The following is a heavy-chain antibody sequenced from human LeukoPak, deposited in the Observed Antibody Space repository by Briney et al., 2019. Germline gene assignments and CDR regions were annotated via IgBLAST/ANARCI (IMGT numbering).Heavy chain of an antibody. Sequence: GGSLRLSCAASGFTFSSYAMHWVRQAPGKGLEWVAVISYDGSNKYYADSVKGRFTISRDNPKNTLYLQMNSLRAEDTAVYYCARELRDYYFDYWGQGTLVTVSS. J-gene: IGHJ4*02. D-gene: IGHD2-21*01. CDR1: GFTFSSYA. CDR2: ISYDGSNK. CDR3: ARELRDYYFDY. V-gene: IGHV3-30-3*01.